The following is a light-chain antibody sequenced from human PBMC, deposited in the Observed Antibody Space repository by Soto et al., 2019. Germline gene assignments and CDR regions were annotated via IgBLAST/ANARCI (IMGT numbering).Light chain of an antibody. J-gene: IGKJ2*01. V-gene: IGKV3-20*01. CDR1: QSVSRSY. CDR2: GAS. Sequence: DIEMTQSPCSLSSSLGDRATITCRASQSVSRSYLAWYQQKPGQAPRLLIYGASSMATGIPDRFSGSGSGTDFTLTISRLEPDDFAVYYCQQYSSSPTYTFGQGTKLEIK. CDR3: QQYSSSPTYT.